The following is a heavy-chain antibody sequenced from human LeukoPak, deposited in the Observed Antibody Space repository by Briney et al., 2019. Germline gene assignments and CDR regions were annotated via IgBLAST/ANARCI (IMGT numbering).Heavy chain of an antibody. V-gene: IGHV4-39*01. Sequence: SETLSLTCTVSGGSISSGGYYWGWIRQPPGKGLEWIGSIYYSGSTYYNPSLKSRVTISVDTSKNQFSLKLSSVTAADTAVYYCARLDGASAAAGIIMYYYYGMDVWGQGTTVTVSS. CDR3: ARLDGASAAAGIIMYYYYGMDV. CDR2: IYYSGST. CDR1: GGSISSGGYY. D-gene: IGHD6-13*01. J-gene: IGHJ6*02.